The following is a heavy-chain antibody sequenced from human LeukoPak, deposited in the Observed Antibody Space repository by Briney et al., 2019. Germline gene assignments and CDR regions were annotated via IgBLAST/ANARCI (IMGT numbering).Heavy chain of an antibody. V-gene: IGHV1-18*01. D-gene: IGHD4-11*01. CDR1: GYTFSTYG. CDR2: ISAYNGNT. J-gene: IGHJ4*02. CDR3: ASGTLHCYFDY. Sequence: GASVKVSCKTSGYTFSTYGLSWVRQAPGQGLEWMGWISAYNGNTNYAQKLQGRVTMTTDTSTSTAYMELRSLRSDDTAVYYCASGTLHCYFDYWGQGTLVTVSS.